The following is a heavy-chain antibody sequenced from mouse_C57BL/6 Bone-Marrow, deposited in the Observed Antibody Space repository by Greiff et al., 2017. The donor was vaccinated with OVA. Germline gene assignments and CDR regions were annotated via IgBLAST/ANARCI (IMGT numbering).Heavy chain of an antibody. J-gene: IGHJ2*01. V-gene: IGHV1-50*01. D-gene: IGHD1-1*01. CDR1: GYTFTSYW. Sequence: QVQLQQSGAELVKPGASVKLSCKASGYTFTSYWMQWVKQRPGQGLEWIGEIDPSDSYTNYNQKFKGKATLTVDTSSSTAYMQLSSLTSEDSAVYYCARGTVPDYWGQGTTLTVSS. CDR2: IDPSDSYT. CDR3: ARGTVPDY.